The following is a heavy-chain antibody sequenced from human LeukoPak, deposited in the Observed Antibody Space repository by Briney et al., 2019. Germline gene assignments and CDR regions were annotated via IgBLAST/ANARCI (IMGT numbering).Heavy chain of an antibody. D-gene: IGHD2-2*02. Sequence: ASVEVSCKASGGTFSSYAISWVRQAPGQGLEWMGWINPNSGGTNYAQKFQGRVTMTRDTSISTAYMELSRLRSDDTAVYYCARAPYYCSRNSCYKPPFDYGGQGTLVTVSS. J-gene: IGHJ4*02. V-gene: IGHV1-2*02. CDR1: GGTFSSYA. CDR2: INPNSGGT. CDR3: ARAPYYCSRNSCYKPPFDY.